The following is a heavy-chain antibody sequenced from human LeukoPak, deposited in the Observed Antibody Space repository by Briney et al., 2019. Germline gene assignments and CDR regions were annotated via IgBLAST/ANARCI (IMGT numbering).Heavy chain of an antibody. CDR2: IRYDSNK. V-gene: IGHV3-30*02. CDR3: AKDITRSSTSCYSSSDY. Sequence: GGSLRLSCAASGFTFSSYAMHWVRQAPGKGLEWVAFIRYDSNKYYADSVKGRFTISRDNSKNTLYLQMNSLRAEDTAMYYCAKDITRSSTSCYSSSDYWGQGTPVTVSS. D-gene: IGHD2-2*01. J-gene: IGHJ4*02. CDR1: GFTFSSYA.